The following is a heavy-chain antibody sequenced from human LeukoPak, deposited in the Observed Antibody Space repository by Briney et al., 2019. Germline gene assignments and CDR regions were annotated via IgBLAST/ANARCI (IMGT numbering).Heavy chain of an antibody. D-gene: IGHD1-26*01. CDR1: GGSISSSSYY. Sequence: SETLSLTCTVSGGSISSSSYYWGWIRQPPGKGLEWIGSIYYSGSTYYNPSLKSRVTISVDTSKNQFSLKLSSVTAADTAVYYCARHGGELLRGWFDPWGQGTLVTVSS. V-gene: IGHV4-39*01. J-gene: IGHJ5*02. CDR3: ARHGGELLRGWFDP. CDR2: IYYSGST.